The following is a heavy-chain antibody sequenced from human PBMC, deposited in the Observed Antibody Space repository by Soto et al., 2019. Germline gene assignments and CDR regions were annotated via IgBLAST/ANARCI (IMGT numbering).Heavy chain of an antibody. V-gene: IGHV4-38-2*01. Sequence: SETLSLTCAVSGDSITSGYYWGWLRQPPGKGLGWSGSIYRSGSTYYNPSLKSRVTILVDTTKNQFSLRLTSVTAADTAVYFCARAHTPDYGSSLSCSYLDYWGQGTLVTV. J-gene: IGHJ4*02. CDR3: ARAHTPDYGSSLSCSYLDY. D-gene: IGHD2-2*01. CDR2: IYRSGST. CDR1: GDSITSGYY.